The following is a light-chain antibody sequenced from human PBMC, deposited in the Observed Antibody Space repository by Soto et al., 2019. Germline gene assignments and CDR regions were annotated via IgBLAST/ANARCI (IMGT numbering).Light chain of an antibody. J-gene: IGKJ5*01. CDR1: QSVSNNY. CDR2: GAS. V-gene: IGKV3-20*01. CDR3: QQYGSSPPS. Sequence: EIVLTQSPGTLSLSPGERATLSCRASQSVSNNYLAWHQQKPGQAPRLLIYGASNRATGIPDRFSGSGSGTDFTLTISRLEPEDFAVYYCQQYGSSPPSFGQGTRLEI.